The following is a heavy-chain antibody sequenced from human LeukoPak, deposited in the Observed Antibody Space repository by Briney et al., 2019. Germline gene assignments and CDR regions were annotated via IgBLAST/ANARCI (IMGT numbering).Heavy chain of an antibody. J-gene: IGHJ4*02. CDR1: GGSISSYY. CDR3: AGSDYYDSSGYYPWD. D-gene: IGHD3-22*01. CDR2: IYYRGST. V-gene: IGHV4-59*01. Sequence: KTSETLSLTCTVSGGSISSYYWSSIRQPPGKGLEWIGYIYYRGSTNYNHSVKSRVTISVDTSKNQFSLKLSSVTAADTAVYYCAGSDYYDSSGYYPWDWGQGTLVTVSS.